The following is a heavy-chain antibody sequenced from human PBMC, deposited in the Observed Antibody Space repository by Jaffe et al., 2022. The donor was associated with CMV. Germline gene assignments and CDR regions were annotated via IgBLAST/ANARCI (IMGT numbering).Heavy chain of an antibody. CDR2: IRSKAYGGTT. D-gene: IGHD3-10*01. V-gene: IGHV3-49*04. CDR3: ARTVRGVIPPFLNYYYYMDV. CDR1: GFTFGDYA. J-gene: IGHJ6*03. Sequence: EVQLVESGGGLVQPGRSLRLSCTASGFTFGDYAMSWVRQAPGKGLEWVGFIRSKAYGGTTEYAASVKGRFTISRDDSKSIAYLQMNSLKTEDTAVYYCARTVRGVIPPFLNYYYYMDVWGKGTTVTVSS.